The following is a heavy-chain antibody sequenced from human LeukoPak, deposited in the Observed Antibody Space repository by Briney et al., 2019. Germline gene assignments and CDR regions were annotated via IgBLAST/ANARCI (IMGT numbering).Heavy chain of an antibody. Sequence: ASVKVSCKASGYTLTGYYMHWVRQAPGQGLEWMGWINPNSGGTNYAQKFQGWVTMTRDTSISTAYMELSRLRSDDTAVYYCARGGITGTTRGPTRLNDAFDIWGQGTMVTVSS. CDR1: GYTLTGYY. CDR2: INPNSGGT. CDR3: ARGGITGTTRGPTRLNDAFDI. V-gene: IGHV1-2*04. D-gene: IGHD1-20*01. J-gene: IGHJ3*02.